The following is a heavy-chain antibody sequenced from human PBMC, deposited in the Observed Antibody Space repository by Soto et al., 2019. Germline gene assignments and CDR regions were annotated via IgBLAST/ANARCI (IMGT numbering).Heavy chain of an antibody. CDR2: IWYDGSNR. D-gene: IGHD1-7*01. J-gene: IGHJ4*02. Sequence: QVQLVESGGGVVQPGRSLRLSCAASGFTFSSYGMHWVRQAPGKGLEWVAAIWYDGSNRYYADSVKGRFTISRDNSENTLYLQMSSLRDEDTAVYYCARWNCDYWGQGTLVTVSS. CDR3: ARWNCDY. CDR1: GFTFSSYG. V-gene: IGHV3-33*01.